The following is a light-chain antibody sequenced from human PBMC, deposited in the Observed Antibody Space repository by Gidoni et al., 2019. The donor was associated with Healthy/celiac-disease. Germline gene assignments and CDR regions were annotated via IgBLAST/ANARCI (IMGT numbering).Light chain of an antibody. CDR3: MQALQTPLT. CDR1: QSLLHSNGYNY. CDR2: LGS. J-gene: IGKJ4*01. Sequence: IAMTQSLLSLPVTPGAPASISCRSSQSLLHSNGYNYLDWYLQKPGQSPQLLIYLGSNRASGVPDRFSGSGSGTDFTLKISRVEAEDVGVYYCMQALQTPLTFGGGTKVEIK. V-gene: IGKV2-28*01.